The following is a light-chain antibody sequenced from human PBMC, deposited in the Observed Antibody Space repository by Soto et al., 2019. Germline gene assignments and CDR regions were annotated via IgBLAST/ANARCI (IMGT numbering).Light chain of an antibody. CDR2: GAS. V-gene: IGKV3-20*01. CDR1: QSVRTTY. Sequence: EIVLTQSPGTLSLSPGERATLSCRASQSVRTTYLAWYQQKFGQAPRLLIYGASNRATGIPDRFSGSGSGTDFTLTISSLEPEDFAVYYCQQYGSSPPVTFGGGTKVEIK. J-gene: IGKJ4*01. CDR3: QQYGSSPPVT.